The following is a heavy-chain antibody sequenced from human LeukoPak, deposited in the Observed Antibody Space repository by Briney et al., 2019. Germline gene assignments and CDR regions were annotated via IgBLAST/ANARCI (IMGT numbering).Heavy chain of an antibody. CDR3: ARDRGANRGSWYFDL. D-gene: IGHD7-27*01. Sequence: ASVKVSCKASGYTFTSYGISWVRQAPGQGLEWMGWITAYNGNTNYAQKLQGRVTMTTDTSTSTAYMELRSLRSDDTAVYYCARDRGANRGSWYFDLWGRGTLVTVSS. CDR2: ITAYNGNT. V-gene: IGHV1-18*01. CDR1: GYTFTSYG. J-gene: IGHJ2*01.